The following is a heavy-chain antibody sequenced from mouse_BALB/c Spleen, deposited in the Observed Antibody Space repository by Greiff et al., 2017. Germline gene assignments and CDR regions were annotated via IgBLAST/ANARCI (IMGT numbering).Heavy chain of an antibody. D-gene: IGHD1-1*01. CDR1: GFNIKDYY. J-gene: IGHJ2*01. CDR3: ARYGRYYY. CDR2: IDPENGNT. V-gene: IGHV14-1*02. Sequence: EVQLQQSGAELVRPGALVKLSYKASGFNIKDYYMHWVKQRPEQGLEWIGWIDPENGNTIYDPKFQGKASITADTSSNTAYLQLSSLTSEDTAVYYCARYGRYYYWGQGTTLTVSS.